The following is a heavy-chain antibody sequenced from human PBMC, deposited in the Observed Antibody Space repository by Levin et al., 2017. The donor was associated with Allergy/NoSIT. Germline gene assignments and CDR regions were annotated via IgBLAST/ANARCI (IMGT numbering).Heavy chain of an antibody. D-gene: IGHD6-19*01. CDR2: ISYDGSNK. CDR3: ARAAPNPEQWLDYFDH. V-gene: IGHV3-30*03. J-gene: IGHJ4*02. Sequence: AGGSLRLSCAASGFTFSSYAIHWVRQAPGKGLEWVAVISYDGSNKYYGDSVKGRFTISRDNSKNMMYLQMNSLTAEDTAVYYCARAAPNPEQWLDYFDHWGQGTLVTVSS. CDR1: GFTFSSYA.